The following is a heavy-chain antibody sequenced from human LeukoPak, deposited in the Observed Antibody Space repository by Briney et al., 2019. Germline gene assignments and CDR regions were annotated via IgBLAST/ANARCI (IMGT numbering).Heavy chain of an antibody. CDR2: ISGSGGST. J-gene: IGHJ6*03. V-gene: IGHV3-23*01. CDR1: GLTFSSYA. Sequence: PGGSLRLSCAASGLTFSSYAMSWVRQAPGEGLEWVSAISGSGGSTYYADSVKGRFTISRDNSKNTLYLQMNSLRAEDTAVYYCAKPPRPYGGNPGYYYYMDVWGKGTTVTVSS. CDR3: AKPPRPYGGNPGYYYYMDV. D-gene: IGHD4-23*01.